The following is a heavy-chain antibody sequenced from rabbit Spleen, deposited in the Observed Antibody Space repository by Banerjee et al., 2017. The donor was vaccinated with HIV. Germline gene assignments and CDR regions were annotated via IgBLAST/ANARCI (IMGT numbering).Heavy chain of an antibody. J-gene: IGHJ4*01. D-gene: IGHD1-1*01. CDR3: ASGYSDVYFSL. Sequence: QEQLEESGGDLVKPEGSLTLTCKASGFSFSDRDVMCWVRQAPGKGLEWIACINAATAKPVYATWAKGRFTISKTSWTTVTLQMTSLTAADTATYFCASGYSDVYFSLWGQGTLVTVS. CDR2: INAATAKP. V-gene: IGHV1S45*01. CDR1: GFSFSDRDV.